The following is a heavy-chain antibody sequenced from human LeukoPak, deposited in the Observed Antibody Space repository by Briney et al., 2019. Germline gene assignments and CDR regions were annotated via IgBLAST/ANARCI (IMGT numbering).Heavy chain of an antibody. J-gene: IGHJ5*02. CDR1: GGTFSSYA. D-gene: IGHD6-13*01. Sequence: SVKVSCKASGGTFSSYAISWVRQAPGQGLEWMGRIILILGIANYAQKFQGRVTITADKSTSTAYMELSSLRSEDTAVYYCARHPTYSSSWYTLFWFDPWGQGTLVTVSS. CDR2: IILILGIA. V-gene: IGHV1-69*04. CDR3: ARHPTYSSSWYTLFWFDP.